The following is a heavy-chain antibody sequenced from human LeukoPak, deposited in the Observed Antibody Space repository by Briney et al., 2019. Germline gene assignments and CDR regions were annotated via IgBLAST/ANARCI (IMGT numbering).Heavy chain of an antibody. CDR1: GGSISSSSYY. Sequence: SETLSLTCTVSGGSISSSSYYWGWIRQPPGKGLEWIGSIYYSGSTNYNPSLKSRVTISVDTSKNQFSLKLSSVTAADTAVYYCARVRRYYDSSGYPSRLFDYWGQGTLVTVSS. V-gene: IGHV4-39*07. CDR3: ARVRRYYDSSGYPSRLFDY. CDR2: IYYSGST. J-gene: IGHJ4*02. D-gene: IGHD3-22*01.